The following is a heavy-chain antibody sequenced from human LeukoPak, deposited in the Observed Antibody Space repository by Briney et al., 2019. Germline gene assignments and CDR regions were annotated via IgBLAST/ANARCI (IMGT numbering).Heavy chain of an antibody. CDR2: INHSGFT. J-gene: IGHJ4*02. Sequence: PSETLSLTCAVYGGSFSGYYWSWIRQPPGKGLEWIGEINHSGFTNYNPSLKSRVTISVDTSKNQFSLRLSSVTAADTAVYYCASRSVVVPAALDYWGQGTLVTVSS. D-gene: IGHD2-2*01. CDR1: GGSFSGYY. V-gene: IGHV4-34*01. CDR3: ASRSVVVPAALDY.